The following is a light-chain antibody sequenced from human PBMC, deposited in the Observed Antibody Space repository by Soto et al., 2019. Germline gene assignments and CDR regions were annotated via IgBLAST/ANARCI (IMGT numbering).Light chain of an antibody. CDR2: DAI. J-gene: IGKJ1*01. CDR3: QQYNIWPPWT. V-gene: IGKV3-15*01. CDR1: QNIYNR. Sequence: DKLMSQSPATLSVSPGERVALSCRASQNIYNRLSWYLHKPGQTPRLLIYDAIIRAPDVPARFSGSWSGTEFTLTINSLQSEDFAIYYCQQYNIWPPWTFGQGTKVDIK.